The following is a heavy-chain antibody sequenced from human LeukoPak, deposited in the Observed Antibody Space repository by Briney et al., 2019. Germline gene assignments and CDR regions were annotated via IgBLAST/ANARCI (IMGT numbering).Heavy chain of an antibody. CDR2: TSSSDDGT. J-gene: IGHJ4*02. V-gene: IGHV3-23*01. CDR1: GFPLSNYA. D-gene: IGHD2-21*01. CDR3: ARAPVTSCRGAFCYPFDY. Sequence: GGSLRLSCVASGFPLSNYAMGWVRQVPGKGLEWVSATSSSDDGTYHADSVRGRFTISRDNSKNTLYLQMNRLRVEDAALYYCARAPVTSCRGAFCYPFDYWGQGILVTVSS.